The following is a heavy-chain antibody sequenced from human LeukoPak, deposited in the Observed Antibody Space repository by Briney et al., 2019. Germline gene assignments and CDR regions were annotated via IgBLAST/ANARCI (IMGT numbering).Heavy chain of an antibody. V-gene: IGHV4-59*01. Sequence: PSETLSLTCTVSGGSISSYYWSWIRKPPGTGKERIGYIYYSGSTNYNPSLKSRVTISVDTSKNQCSLKLSSVTAADTAVDYCARGITILEFDPWGQGTLVTVSS. CDR1: GGSISSYY. CDR3: ARGITILEFDP. CDR2: IYYSGST. D-gene: IGHD3-3*01. J-gene: IGHJ5*02.